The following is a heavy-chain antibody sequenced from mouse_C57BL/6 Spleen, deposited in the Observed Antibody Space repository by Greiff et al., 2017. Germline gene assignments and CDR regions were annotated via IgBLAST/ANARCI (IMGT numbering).Heavy chain of an antibody. CDR2: IHPNSGST. D-gene: IGHD1-1*01. CDR1: GYTFTSYW. CDR3: ARITTGGARGAMDY. Sequence: VQLQQPGAELVKPGASVKLSCKASGYTFTSYWMHWVKQRPGQGLEWIGMIHPNSGSTNYNEKFKSKATLTVDKSSSTAYMQLSSLTSEDAAVYYCARITTGGARGAMDYWGQGTSGTVSS. V-gene: IGHV1-64*01. J-gene: IGHJ4*01.